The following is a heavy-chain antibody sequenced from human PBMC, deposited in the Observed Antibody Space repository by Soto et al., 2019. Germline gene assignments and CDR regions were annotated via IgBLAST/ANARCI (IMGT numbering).Heavy chain of an antibody. Sequence: QVQLVQSGAEVQKPGSSVTVSCTASGGTFRSYAISWVRQAPGQGLEWMGGIIPISGTANYAQKFQGRVTITADESTSTAYMELSSLRSEDTAVYYCAGYSGRGHDAFDIWGQGTMVTVSS. CDR2: IIPISGTA. CDR3: AGYSGRGHDAFDI. CDR1: GGTFRSYA. J-gene: IGHJ3*02. V-gene: IGHV1-69*01. D-gene: IGHD1-26*01.